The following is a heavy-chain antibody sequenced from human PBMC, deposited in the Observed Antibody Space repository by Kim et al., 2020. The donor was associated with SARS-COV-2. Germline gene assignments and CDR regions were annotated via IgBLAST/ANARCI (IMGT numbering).Heavy chain of an antibody. J-gene: IGHJ6*02. V-gene: IGHV3-23*01. CDR3: AKDLATITTGMDV. D-gene: IGHD5-12*01. Sequence: YADSVKGRFTISRDNSKNTLSEQMNSLRAEDTAVYYGAKDLATITTGMDVWGQGTTVTVSS.